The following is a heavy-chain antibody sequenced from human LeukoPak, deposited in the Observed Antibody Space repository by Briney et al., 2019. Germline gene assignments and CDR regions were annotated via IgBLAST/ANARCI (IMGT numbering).Heavy chain of an antibody. V-gene: IGHV1-8*03. CDR1: GYTFTRND. J-gene: IGHJ4*02. Sequence: ASVKVSCKTSGYTFTRNDINWVRQATGQGPEWMGWMNPNSGNSGYAQKFQGRVTITADESTSTAYMELSSLRSEDTAVYYCARVGVLPHFDYWGQGTLVTVSS. CDR3: ARVGVLPHFDY. D-gene: IGHD3-10*01. CDR2: MNPNSGNS.